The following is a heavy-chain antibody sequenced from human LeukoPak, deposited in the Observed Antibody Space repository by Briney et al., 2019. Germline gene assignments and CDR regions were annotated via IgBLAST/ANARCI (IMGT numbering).Heavy chain of an antibody. Sequence: SETLSLTCTVSGGSISSYYWSWVRQPAGKGLEWIGRMHTSGSTNYNPSLKSRVTMSVDTSKNQFSLKLSSVTAADTAVYYCARELSSSWYSYYYYGMDVWGQGTTVTVSS. CDR3: ARELSSSWYSYYYYGMDV. CDR2: MHTSGST. CDR1: GGSISSYY. V-gene: IGHV4-4*07. D-gene: IGHD6-13*01. J-gene: IGHJ6*02.